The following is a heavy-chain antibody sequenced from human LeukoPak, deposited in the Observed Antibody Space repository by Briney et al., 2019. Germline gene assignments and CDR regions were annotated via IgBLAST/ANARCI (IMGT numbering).Heavy chain of an antibody. J-gene: IGHJ4*02. CDR3: ARNSHDSSGYTDY. D-gene: IGHD3-22*01. V-gene: IGHV3-30-3*01. CDR2: ISYDGSNK. CDR1: GFTFSSYA. Sequence: GGSLRLSCAASGFTFSSYAMHWVRQAPGKGLEWVAVISYDGSNKYYADSVKGRFTISRDNSKNTLYLQMNSLRAEDTAVYYCARNSHDSSGYTDYWGQGTLVTVSS.